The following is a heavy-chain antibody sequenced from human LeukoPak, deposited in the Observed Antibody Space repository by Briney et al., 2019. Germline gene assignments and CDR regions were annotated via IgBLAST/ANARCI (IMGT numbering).Heavy chain of an antibody. CDR1: GFTFSSYS. D-gene: IGHD3-9*01. CDR2: ISSSSSYI. V-gene: IGHV3-21*01. Sequence: GGSLRLSCAASGFTFSSYSMNWVRQAPGKGLEWVSSISSSSSYIYYADSVKGRFTISRDNAKNSLYLQMNSLRAEDTAVYYCASPPWGRILTGYLGSDALDIWGQGTMVTLSS. J-gene: IGHJ3*02. CDR3: ASPPWGRILTGYLGSDALDI.